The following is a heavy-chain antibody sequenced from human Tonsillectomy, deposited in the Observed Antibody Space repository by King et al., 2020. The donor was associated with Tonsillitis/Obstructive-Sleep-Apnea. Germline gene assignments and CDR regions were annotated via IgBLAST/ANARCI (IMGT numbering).Heavy chain of an antibody. D-gene: IGHD5-18*01. CDR2: IWYDGSNQ. CDR1: GFTFNNYG. J-gene: IGHJ6*02. CDR3: ARDREIQLWVSMDV. V-gene: IGHV3-33*01. Sequence: VQLVESGGGVVQPGRSLRLSCAASGFTFNNYGMHWVRQAPGKGLEWVAVIWYDGSNQYYADSVKGRFTISRDNSKNMLYLQMNSLRAEDTAVYYCARDREIQLWVSMDVWGQGTTVTVSS.